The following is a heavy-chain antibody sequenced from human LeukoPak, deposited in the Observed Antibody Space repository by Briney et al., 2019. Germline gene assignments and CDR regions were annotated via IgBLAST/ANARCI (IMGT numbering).Heavy chain of an antibody. CDR3: ARDAPSWNVVVPAAITYYYYYYMDV. CDR2: INTNTGNP. J-gene: IGHJ6*03. D-gene: IGHD2-2*02. V-gene: IGHV7-4-1*02. CDR1: GYTFTSYA. Sequence: ASVKVSCKASGYTFTSYAMNWVRQAPGQGLEWMGWINTNTGNPTYAQGFTGRFVFSLDTSVSTAYLQISSLKAEDTAVYYCARDAPSWNVVVPAAITYYYYYYMDVWGKGTTVTVSS.